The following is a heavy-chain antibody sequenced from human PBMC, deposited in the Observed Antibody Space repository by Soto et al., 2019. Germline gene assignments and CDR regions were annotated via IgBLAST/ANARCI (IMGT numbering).Heavy chain of an antibody. Sequence: ASVKVSCKVSGYTLTELSMHWVRQAPGKGLEWMGGFDPEDGETIYAQKFQGRVTMTEDTSTDTAYMELSSLRSEDTAVYYCATPLVAVADDAFDTWGQGTMVTVSS. CDR3: ATPLVAVADDAFDT. CDR2: FDPEDGET. J-gene: IGHJ3*02. D-gene: IGHD6-19*01. CDR1: GYTLTELS. V-gene: IGHV1-24*01.